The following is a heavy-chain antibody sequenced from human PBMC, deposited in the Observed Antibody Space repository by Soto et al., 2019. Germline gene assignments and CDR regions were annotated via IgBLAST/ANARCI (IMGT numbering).Heavy chain of an antibody. Sequence: PSETLSLTCTVSGGSISSYDWSWIRQPPGKGLEWIGYIYYSGSTNYNPSLKSRVTISVDTSKNQFSLKLSSVTAADTAVYYCARHVQDDYGDYYFDYWGQGTLVTVSS. J-gene: IGHJ4*02. D-gene: IGHD4-17*01. V-gene: IGHV4-59*08. CDR3: ARHVQDDYGDYYFDY. CDR1: GGSISSYD. CDR2: IYYSGST.